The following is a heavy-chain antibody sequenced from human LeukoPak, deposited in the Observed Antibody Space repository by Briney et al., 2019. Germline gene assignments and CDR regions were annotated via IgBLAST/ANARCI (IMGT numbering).Heavy chain of an antibody. V-gene: IGHV3-21*01. J-gene: IGHJ5*02. CDR1: GFIFSNYG. CDR2: ISSSSSYI. D-gene: IGHD6-13*01. Sequence: GRSLRLTCAASGFIFSNYGMHWVRQAPGKGLEWVSSISSSSSYIYYADSVKGRFTISRDNAKNSLYLQMNSLRAEDTAVYYCARDSGAAGIRGWSGVSNWFDPWGQGTLVTVSS. CDR3: ARDSGAAGIRGWSGVSNWFDP.